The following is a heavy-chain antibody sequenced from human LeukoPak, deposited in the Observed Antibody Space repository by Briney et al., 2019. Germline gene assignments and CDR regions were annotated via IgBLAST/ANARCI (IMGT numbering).Heavy chain of an antibody. CDR3: SRETSHFDS. CDR1: GDSVSSDSAA. Sequence: SQTLSLTCVISGDSVSSDSAAWNWIRQSPSIGLEWMGRTYYRSKWYNDYAVSVKSRITIKPDTSKNQFLLQLNSVTPEDTAVYYCSRETSHFDSWGQGTLVTVSS. CDR2: TYYRSKWYN. V-gene: IGHV6-1*01. J-gene: IGHJ4*02.